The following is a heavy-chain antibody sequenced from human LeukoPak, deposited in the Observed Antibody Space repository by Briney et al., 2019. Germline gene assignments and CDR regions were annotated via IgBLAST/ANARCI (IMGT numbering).Heavy chain of an antibody. V-gene: IGHV4-59*12. J-gene: IGHJ4*02. CDR1: GGSISSYY. Sequence: PSETLSLTCTVSGGSISSYYWSWIRQPPGKGLEWIGCIYYSGSTNYNPSLKSRVTISVDTSKNQFSLKLSSVTAADTAVYYCARRRSTVTSGFDYWGQGTLVTVSS. CDR2: IYYSGST. CDR3: ARRRSTVTSGFDY. D-gene: IGHD4-17*01.